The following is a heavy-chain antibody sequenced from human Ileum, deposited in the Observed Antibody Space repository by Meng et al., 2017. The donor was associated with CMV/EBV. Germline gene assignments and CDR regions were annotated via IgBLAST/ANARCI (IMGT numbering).Heavy chain of an antibody. D-gene: IGHD2-2*03. V-gene: IGHV3-30*02. CDR2: IQRDERKI. CDR3: AKVITSLDDGAFDY. J-gene: IGHJ4*02. Sequence: VQLVESGGGLVKPGGSLRLSCAASGFSFTSYTMNWVRQAPGKGLEWVAFIQRDERKIHYGDFVQGRFTISRDDFKNILFLQMNNLRAEDTAVYYCAKVITSLDDGAFDYWGQGTLVTASS. CDR1: GFSFTSYT.